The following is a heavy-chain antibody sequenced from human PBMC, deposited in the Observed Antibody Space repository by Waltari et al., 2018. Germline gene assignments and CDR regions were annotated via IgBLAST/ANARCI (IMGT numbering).Heavy chain of an antibody. CDR1: GFSFSSYG. Sequence: QVQLVESGGGVVQPGRSLRLSCAASGFSFSSYGIHWVRLAPGKGLEWVAVIWYDGSGKYYVDSVRGRFTISRDNSKNTAYLQMNSLRVEDTAVYYCARDYPDMDVWGKGTTVIVSS. CDR2: IWYDGSGK. V-gene: IGHV3-33*01. J-gene: IGHJ6*03. D-gene: IGHD3-16*02. CDR3: ARDYPDMDV.